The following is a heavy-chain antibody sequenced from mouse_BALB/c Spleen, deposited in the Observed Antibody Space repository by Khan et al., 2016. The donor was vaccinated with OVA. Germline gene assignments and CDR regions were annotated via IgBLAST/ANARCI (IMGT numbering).Heavy chain of an antibody. CDR2: IYPYNDGA. J-gene: IGHJ3*01. CDR1: GYTFSSYV. Sequence: VQLKESGPELVKPGASVKMSCKASGYTFSSYVMHWVKQKPGQGLEWIGYIYPYNDGAEYNEKFKGKAILTSDKSSSTAYMELSSLTSEDSAVDYCARVGYYGKGFAYWGQGTLVTVSA. V-gene: IGHV1S136*01. CDR3: ARVGYYGKGFAY. D-gene: IGHD2-1*01.